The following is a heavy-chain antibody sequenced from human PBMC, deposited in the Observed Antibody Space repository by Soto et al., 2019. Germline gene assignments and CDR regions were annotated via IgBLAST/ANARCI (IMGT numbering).Heavy chain of an antibody. CDR2: IIPIFGTA. V-gene: IGHV1-69*13. Sequence: SVKVSCKASGGTFSSYAISWVRQAPGQGLEWMGGIIPIFGTANYAQKFQGRVTITADESTSTAYMELSSLRSEDTAVYYCAVSVVVVAATRRDYYGMDVWGKGTRVTVPS. CDR1: GGTFSSYA. J-gene: IGHJ6*04. CDR3: AVSVVVVAATRRDYYGMDV. D-gene: IGHD2-15*01.